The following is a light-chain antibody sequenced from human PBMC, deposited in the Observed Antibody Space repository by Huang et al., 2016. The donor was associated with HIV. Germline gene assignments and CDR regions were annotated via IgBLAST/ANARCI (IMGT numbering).Light chain of an antibody. Sequence: EIVLTQSPGVLSLSPGQRATLSCRASHSVSSNYLAWYQQKPGQAPRLLIYGASTRATDIPERVSGSGSETDFTLTISRLEPEDLAVYYCQQYGRSPWTFGQGTKVEIK. CDR1: HSVSSNY. V-gene: IGKV3-20*01. CDR2: GAS. J-gene: IGKJ1*01. CDR3: QQYGRSPWT.